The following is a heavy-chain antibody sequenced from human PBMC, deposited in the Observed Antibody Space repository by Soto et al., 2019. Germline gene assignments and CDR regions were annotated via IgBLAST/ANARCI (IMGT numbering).Heavy chain of an antibody. D-gene: IGHD2-2*01. Sequence: SETLSLTCTVSGGSISSSSYYWGWIRQPPGKGLEWIGSIFYSGSTYYNPSLKSRVTISVDTSKNQFSLKLSSVTAADTAVYYCARLGYCSSTRCYGFDYWGQGTLVTVSS. CDR2: IFYSGST. CDR1: GGSISSSSYY. J-gene: IGHJ4*02. CDR3: ARLGYCSSTRCYGFDY. V-gene: IGHV4-39*01.